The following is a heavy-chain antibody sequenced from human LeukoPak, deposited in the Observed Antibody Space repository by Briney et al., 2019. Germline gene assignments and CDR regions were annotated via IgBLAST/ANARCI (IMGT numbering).Heavy chain of an antibody. V-gene: IGHV4-34*01. Sequence: SETLSLTCAVYGGSFRGYYWSWIRQPPGKGLEWIGEINHSGSTNYNPSLKSRVTISVDTSKNQFSLKLSSVTAADTAVYYCARETDGDYFDYWGQGTLVTVSS. CDR2: INHSGST. D-gene: IGHD4-17*01. CDR1: GGSFRGYY. J-gene: IGHJ4*02. CDR3: ARETDGDYFDY.